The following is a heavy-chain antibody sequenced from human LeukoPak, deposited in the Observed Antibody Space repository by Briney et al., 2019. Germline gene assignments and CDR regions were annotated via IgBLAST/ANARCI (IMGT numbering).Heavy chain of an antibody. Sequence: PSETLSLTCAVSGGSFSGYYWSWIRQPPGKGLEWIGEINHSGSTNYNPSLKSRVTISVDTSKNQFSLKLSSATAADTAVYYCARGRLYCTNGVCYDKRAFDIWGQGTMVTVSS. V-gene: IGHV4-34*01. J-gene: IGHJ3*02. CDR3: ARGRLYCTNGVCYDKRAFDI. D-gene: IGHD2-8*01. CDR2: INHSGST. CDR1: GGSFSGYY.